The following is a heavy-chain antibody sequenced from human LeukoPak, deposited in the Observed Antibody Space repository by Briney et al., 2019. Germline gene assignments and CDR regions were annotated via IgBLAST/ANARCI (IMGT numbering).Heavy chain of an antibody. Sequence: SVRVSCKTSGDTLANYPISWLRQVPGHGPEWMGGIMPIFGTSNYAEKSQARATITADESTSTVWMELRSLKSEDTAVYYCARGPEIVVSGTTFAAYKWFDPWGQGTLLTVSS. CDR3: ARGPEIVVSGTTFAAYKWFDP. CDR1: GDTLANYP. J-gene: IGHJ5*02. D-gene: IGHD1-1*01. CDR2: IMPIFGTS. V-gene: IGHV1-69*01.